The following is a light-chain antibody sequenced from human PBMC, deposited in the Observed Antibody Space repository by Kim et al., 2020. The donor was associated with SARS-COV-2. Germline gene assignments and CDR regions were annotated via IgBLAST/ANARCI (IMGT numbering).Light chain of an antibody. CDR1: ESVSTC. J-gene: IGKJ2*03. CDR3: HQYHTWPYS. Sequence: SASPGETVTLSCRATESVSTCLAWYQQRPGQAPTLLIYGASTRATGIPARFTGSGSGSQFTLTIRGLQSEDFAVYHCHQYHTWPYSFGRGTKLEI. V-gene: IGKV3-15*01. CDR2: GAS.